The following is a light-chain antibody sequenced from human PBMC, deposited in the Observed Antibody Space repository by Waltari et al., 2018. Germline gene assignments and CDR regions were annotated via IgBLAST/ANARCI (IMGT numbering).Light chain of an antibody. CDR1: RLRTSC. Sequence: SSELTQDPAVSVALGQTVRITCQGARLRTSCASWYQQKSGQAPILVLFGKNKRPSGIPDRFSGYNSESTTSLTITGAQAEDEADYYCSSRDSSASHVLFAGGTKVTVL. J-gene: IGLJ2*01. CDR2: GKN. V-gene: IGLV3-19*01. CDR3: SSRDSSASHVL.